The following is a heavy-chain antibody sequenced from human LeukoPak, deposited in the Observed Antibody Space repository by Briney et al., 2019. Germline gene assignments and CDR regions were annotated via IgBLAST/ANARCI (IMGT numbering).Heavy chain of an antibody. D-gene: IGHD4-23*01. Sequence: GGSLRLSCAASGFTFSSYAMHWVRQAPGKGLEWVAVISYDGSNKYYAESVKGRFTISRDNSKNTLYLQMNSLRGEDTAVYYCARRWSHIDYWGQGTLVTVSS. CDR2: ISYDGSNK. CDR1: GFTFSSYA. J-gene: IGHJ4*02. V-gene: IGHV3-30-3*01. CDR3: ARRWSHIDY.